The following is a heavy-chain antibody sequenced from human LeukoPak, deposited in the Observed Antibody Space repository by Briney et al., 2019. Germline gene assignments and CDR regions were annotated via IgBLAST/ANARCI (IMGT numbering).Heavy chain of an antibody. V-gene: IGHV3-21*01. CDR1: GFTFAGYS. D-gene: IGHD3-22*01. CDR3: VRALEYYYDSSGYAVDY. Sequence: GGSLRLSCAASGFTFAGYSVNWVRQAPGRGLEWVSSISSSSSNIYYADSVTRRSTISRDNAKTSLYLQMNSLRAEDTAVYYCVRALEYYYDSSGYAVDYWGQGTLVTVSS. CDR2: ISSSSSNI. J-gene: IGHJ4*02.